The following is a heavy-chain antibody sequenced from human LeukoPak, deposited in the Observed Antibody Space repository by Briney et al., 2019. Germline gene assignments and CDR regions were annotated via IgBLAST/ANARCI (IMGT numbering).Heavy chain of an antibody. CDR3: ASKLVPARELDY. V-gene: IGHV3-11*01. J-gene: IGHJ4*02. CDR2: ISSSGSTI. D-gene: IGHD2-2*01. Sequence: PGGSLRLSCAASGFTFSDYYMSWIRQAPGKGLERVSYISSSGSTIYYADSVKGRFTIPRDNAKNSLYLQMNSLRAEDTAVYYCASKLVPARELDYWRQGTLVTVSS. CDR1: GFTFSDYY.